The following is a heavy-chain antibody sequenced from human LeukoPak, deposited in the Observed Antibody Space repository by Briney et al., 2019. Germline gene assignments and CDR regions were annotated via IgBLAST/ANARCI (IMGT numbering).Heavy chain of an antibody. CDR3: ARGGLQYRAEYFQH. Sequence: PSETLSLTCTVPGGSISSSTYYWGWIRQPPGKGLEWIGSGYYSGNIYYNPSLKSRVTISVDTSKNQFSLKLSSVTAADTAVYYCARGGLQYRAEYFQHWGQGTLVTVSS. CDR2: GYYSGNI. J-gene: IGHJ1*01. D-gene: IGHD4-11*01. CDR1: GGSISSSTYY. V-gene: IGHV4-39*07.